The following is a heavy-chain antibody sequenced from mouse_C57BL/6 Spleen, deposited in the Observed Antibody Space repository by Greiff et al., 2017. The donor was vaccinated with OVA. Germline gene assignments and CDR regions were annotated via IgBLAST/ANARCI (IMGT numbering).Heavy chain of an antibody. CDR3: ARRLGPHYVDY. Sequence: VQLKESGGGLVKPGGSLKLSCAASGFTFSDYGMHWVRQAPETGLEWVAYISSASRTIYYADTVKGRFTLSRDNAKNTLFLQMTSLRSEDTAMYYCARRLGPHYVDYWGQGTTLTVSS. J-gene: IGHJ2*01. D-gene: IGHD4-1*01. CDR2: ISSASRTI. V-gene: IGHV5-17*01. CDR1: GFTFSDYG.